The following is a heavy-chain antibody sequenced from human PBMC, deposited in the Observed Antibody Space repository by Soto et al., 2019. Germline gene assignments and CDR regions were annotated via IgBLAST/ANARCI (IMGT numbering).Heavy chain of an antibody. D-gene: IGHD1-26*01. J-gene: IGHJ4*02. V-gene: IGHV1-3*01. CDR3: ARDDSGFSGSHYIDYFNY. Sequence: ASVKVSCKASGYTFTSYAMNWVRQAPGQRLEWMGWINAGNGNTKYSQKFQGRVTITRDTSAGTVYMQLSSLTSEDTAVYYCARDDSGFSGSHYIDYFNYWGQGALVTAPQ. CDR2: INAGNGNT. CDR1: GYTFTSYA.